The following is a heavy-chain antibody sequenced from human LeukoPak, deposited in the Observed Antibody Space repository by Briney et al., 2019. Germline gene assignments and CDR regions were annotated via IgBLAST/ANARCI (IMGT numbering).Heavy chain of an antibody. D-gene: IGHD6-13*01. J-gene: IGHJ4*02. Sequence: GGSLRLSCAASGFTFSSYAMHWVRQAPGKGLEWVAVISYDGSNKYYADSVKGRFTISRDNSKNTLYLQMNSLRAEDTAVYYCVGTSYSSSWNREFDYWCQGTLVTVSS. CDR1: GFTFSSYA. CDR3: VGTSYSSSWNREFDY. CDR2: ISYDGSNK. V-gene: IGHV3-30-3*01.